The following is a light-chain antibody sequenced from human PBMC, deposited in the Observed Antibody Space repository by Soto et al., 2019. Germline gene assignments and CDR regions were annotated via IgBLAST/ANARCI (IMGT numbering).Light chain of an antibody. CDR1: QSVRSN. CDR3: QEYSNWPALT. J-gene: IGKJ4*01. CDR2: GAI. Sequence: EIEVTQSPVILSVSPGERATLTCRTSQSVRSNVGWYQQKPGQAPRLLIYGAITRATGIPDRFSASGSGTQLTLTISSLQSEDFAVYFCQEYSNWPALTFGGGTKVDLK. V-gene: IGKV3-15*01.